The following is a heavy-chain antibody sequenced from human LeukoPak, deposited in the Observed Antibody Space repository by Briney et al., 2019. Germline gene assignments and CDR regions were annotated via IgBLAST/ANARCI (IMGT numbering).Heavy chain of an antibody. V-gene: IGHV1-18*01. D-gene: IGHD5-12*01. J-gene: IGHJ3*02. CDR2: ISAYNGNT. CDR1: GYTLSTNG. CDR3: ERDLDTITSIDAFDI. Sequence: GASVKVSCKASGYTLSTNGITWVRQAPGQGLGWMGWISAYNGNTNYAQKFQGRVTMTTDTSTSTAYMELRSLRANDTAMYYCERDLDTITSIDAFDIWGQGTMVTVSS.